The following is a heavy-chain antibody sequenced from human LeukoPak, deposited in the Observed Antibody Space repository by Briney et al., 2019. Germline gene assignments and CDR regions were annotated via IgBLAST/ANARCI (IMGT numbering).Heavy chain of an antibody. CDR2: IYTSGST. D-gene: IGHD2-21*02. CDR3: ARVVYCGGDCYSDYFDY. CDR1: GGSISSGSYY. V-gene: IGHV4-61*02. J-gene: IGHJ4*02. Sequence: PSETLSLTCTVSGGSISSGSYYWSWIRQPAGKGLEWIGRIYTSGSTNHNPSLKSRVTISVDTSKNQFSLKLSSVTAADTAVYYCARVVYCGGDCYSDYFDYWGQGTLVTVSS.